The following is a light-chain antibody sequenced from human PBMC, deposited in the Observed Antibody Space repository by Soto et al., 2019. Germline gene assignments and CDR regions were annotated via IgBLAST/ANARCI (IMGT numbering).Light chain of an antibody. CDR3: QQSYSTVRT. Sequence: IQMTQSPSSLSASVGDRVTISCRASQGIGNALGWYQQKPGKAPNLLIYAASSLHSGVPSRFSGSGSETDFTLTISSLQPEDFATYYCQQSYSTVRTFGQGTKVDIK. J-gene: IGKJ1*01. CDR1: QGIGNA. V-gene: IGKV1-39*01. CDR2: AAS.